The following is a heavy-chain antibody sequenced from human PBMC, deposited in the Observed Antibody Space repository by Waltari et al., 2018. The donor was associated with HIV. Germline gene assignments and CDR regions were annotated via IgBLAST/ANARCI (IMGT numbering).Heavy chain of an antibody. D-gene: IGHD1-1*01. V-gene: IGHV3-15*01. CDR3: ATAGSTGTTRGY. CDR2: IKSKTDGGTT. CDR1: GFTFSNAW. Sequence: EVQLVESGGGLVKPGGSIRLSCATSGFTFSNAWMNWVRQAPGKGLEWVGRIKSKTDGGTTDYAAPVKGRFTISRDDSKNTLYLQLNSLKTEDTAVYYCATAGSTGTTRGYWGQGTLVTVSS. J-gene: IGHJ4*02.